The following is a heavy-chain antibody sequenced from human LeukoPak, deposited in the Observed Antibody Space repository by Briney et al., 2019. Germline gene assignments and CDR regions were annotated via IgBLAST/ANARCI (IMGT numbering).Heavy chain of an antibody. Sequence: PSETLSLTCTVSGYSISSGYYWGWIRQPPGKGLEWIGSIYHSGSTYYNPSLKSRVTISADTSKNQFSLKLSSVTAADTAVYYCARTRKAPTVGDWFDPWGQGTLVTVSS. J-gene: IGHJ5*02. CDR1: GYSISSGYY. D-gene: IGHD2-15*01. CDR2: IYHSGST. CDR3: ARTRKAPTVGDWFDP. V-gene: IGHV4-38-2*02.